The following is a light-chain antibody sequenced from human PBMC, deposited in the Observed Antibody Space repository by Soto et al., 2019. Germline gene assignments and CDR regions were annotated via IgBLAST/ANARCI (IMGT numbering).Light chain of an antibody. V-gene: IGKV1-5*01. Sequence: DIQMTQSPSTLSASVGDRVTITCWASQSISSWLAWYQQKPGKAPKLLIYDASSLESGVPSRFSGSGSGTEFTLTISSLQPDDFATYYCQQYRGTFGQGTKVEIK. CDR1: QSISSW. J-gene: IGKJ1*01. CDR3: QQYRGT. CDR2: DAS.